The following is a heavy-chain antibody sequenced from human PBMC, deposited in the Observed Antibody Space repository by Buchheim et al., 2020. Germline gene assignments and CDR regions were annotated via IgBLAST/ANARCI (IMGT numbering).Heavy chain of an antibody. Sequence: EVQLVQSGAEVRRPGESLKISCQGSGYSFTGAYIAWVRQMPGKGLEWMGLIYPGDSCTAYNPSFQGQVTMSVDKSIRTAYLQWRSLRASDTAMYYCARRVRDSSGYNFDFWGQGTL. V-gene: IGHV5-51*01. J-gene: IGHJ4*02. CDR3: ARRVRDSSGYNFDF. D-gene: IGHD6-19*01. CDR2: IYPGDSCT. CDR1: GYSFTGAY.